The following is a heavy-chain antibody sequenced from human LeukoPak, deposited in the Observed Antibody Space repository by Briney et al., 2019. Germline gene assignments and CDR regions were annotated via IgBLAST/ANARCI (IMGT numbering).Heavy chain of an antibody. V-gene: IGHV3-30*18. CDR1: GFTFSSYG. D-gene: IGHD6-19*01. CDR2: ISYDGNNK. J-gene: IGHJ4*02. Sequence: GGSLRLSCAASGFTFSSYGMHWVRQAPGKGLEWVAVISYDGNNKYYADSVKGRFTISRDNSKNTLYLQMDNLRAEDTAVCYCAEYQRQWLPKGGFDYWGQGTLVTVSS. CDR3: AEYQRQWLPKGGFDY.